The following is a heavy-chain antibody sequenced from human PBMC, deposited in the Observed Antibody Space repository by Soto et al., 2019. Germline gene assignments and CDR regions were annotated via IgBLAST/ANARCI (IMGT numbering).Heavy chain of an antibody. CDR3: AREYCSTTSCYQDWLDP. CDR1: GFIFSSYS. V-gene: IGHV3-21*01. J-gene: IGHJ5*02. D-gene: IGHD2-2*01. CDR2: IGTRNNYI. Sequence: GGSLRLSCEASGFIFSSYSMNWVRQAPGKGLEWVSFIGTRNNYIYYADSVKGRFTISRDNAKNSLYLQMNSLRVEDTAVYYCAREYCSTTSCYQDWLDPWGQGTLVTVSS.